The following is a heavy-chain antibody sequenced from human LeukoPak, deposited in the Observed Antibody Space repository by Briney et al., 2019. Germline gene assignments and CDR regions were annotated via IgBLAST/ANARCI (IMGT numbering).Heavy chain of an antibody. Sequence: GGSLRLSCAASGFTFSSYAMTWVRQAPGKGLEWVSFVNGNGGGTYYSDSVKGRFTISRDNSKSTLDLHMNSLRAEDTAVYYCAKATYSGSFPYLDSWGQGTLVTVSS. V-gene: IGHV3-23*01. CDR2: VNGNGGGT. J-gene: IGHJ4*02. CDR3: AKATYSGSFPYLDS. D-gene: IGHD1-26*01. CDR1: GFTFSSYA.